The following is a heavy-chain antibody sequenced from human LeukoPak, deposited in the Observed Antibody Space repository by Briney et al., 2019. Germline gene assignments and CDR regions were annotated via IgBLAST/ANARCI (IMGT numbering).Heavy chain of an antibody. V-gene: IGHV1-18*01. J-gene: IGHJ4*02. D-gene: IGHD6-13*01. CDR1: GYTFINYG. Sequence: ASVKVSCKASGYTFINYGISWVRQAPGQGLEWMGWISVYNGHTNYAQNLQGRVTMTTETSTSTAYMELRSPTSDDTAVYYCARDQGRFGAAAAGRDNDYWGQGTLVTVSS. CDR3: ARDQGRFGAAAAGRDNDY. CDR2: ISVYNGHT.